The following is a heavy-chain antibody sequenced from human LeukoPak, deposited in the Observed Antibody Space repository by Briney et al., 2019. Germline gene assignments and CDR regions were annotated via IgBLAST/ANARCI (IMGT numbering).Heavy chain of an antibody. D-gene: IGHD4-23*01. CDR1: GFTFSSYE. CDR3: ASSDDYGGNRFDY. CDR2: ISSSATSI. J-gene: IGHJ4*02. V-gene: IGHV3-48*03. Sequence: PGGSLRLSCAASGFTFSSYEMNWVRQPPGKGLEWVSYISSSATSIYYADSVRRRFTISRDNAKNSLFLQMDSLRDDDTAVYYCASSDDYGGNRFDYWGRGTLVTVSS.